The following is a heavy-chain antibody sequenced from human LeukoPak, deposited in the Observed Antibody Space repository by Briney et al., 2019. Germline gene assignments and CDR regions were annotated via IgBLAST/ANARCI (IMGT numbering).Heavy chain of an antibody. CDR3: ARAPNYDFWSGYMDV. V-gene: IGHV4-39*07. J-gene: IGHJ6*03. CDR2: IYKSGST. CDR1: GGSISSSTDY. Sequence: SETLSLTYTVSGGSISSSTDYWGWIRQPPGKGLEWIGNIYKSGSTYYNPSLKSRVSISVDTSKNQFSLKLSSVTAADTAVFYCARAPNYDFWSGYMDVWGKGTTVTVSS. D-gene: IGHD3-3*01.